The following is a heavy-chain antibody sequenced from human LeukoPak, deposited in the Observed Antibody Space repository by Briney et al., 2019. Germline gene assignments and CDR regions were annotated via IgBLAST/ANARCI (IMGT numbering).Heavy chain of an antibody. CDR3: ARDLGTVVTPNWFAP. Sequence: APVKVSCKASGYTFSTSYLHWVRQAPGQGLEWMGILNPSTGDTTYAQRFQGRISMTRDTSASTVYMELRRLRSEDTAVYYCARDLGTVVTPNWFAPWGQGPLVTVSS. J-gene: IGHJ5*02. CDR2: LNPSTGDT. D-gene: IGHD4-23*01. V-gene: IGHV1-46*01. CDR1: GYTFSTSY.